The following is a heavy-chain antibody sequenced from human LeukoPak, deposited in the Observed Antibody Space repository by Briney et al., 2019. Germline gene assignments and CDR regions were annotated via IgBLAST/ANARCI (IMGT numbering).Heavy chain of an antibody. CDR3: ARGYSSSWGPFDP. J-gene: IGHJ5*02. CDR1: GGSISSSSYY. D-gene: IGHD6-13*01. CDR2: IYHSGST. Sequence: KPSETLSLTCTVSGGSISSSSYYWGWIRQPPGKGLEWIGSIYHSGSTYYNPSLKSRVTISVDTSKNQFSLKLSSVTAADTAVYYCARGYSSSWGPFDPWGQGTLVTVSS. V-gene: IGHV4-39*07.